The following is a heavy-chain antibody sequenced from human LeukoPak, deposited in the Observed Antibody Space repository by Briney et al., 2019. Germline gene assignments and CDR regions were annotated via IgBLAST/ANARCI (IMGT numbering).Heavy chain of an antibody. D-gene: IGHD3-22*01. CDR2: IYYSGST. CDR3: ARGHSMYYYDSSGYYYPRGAFDI. Sequence: SETLSLTCTVSGGSISSYYWSWIRQPPGKGLEWIGYIYYSGSTNYNPSLKSRVAISVDTSKNQFSLKLSSVTAADTAVYYCARGHSMYYYDSSGYYYPRGAFDIWGQGTMVTVSS. CDR1: GGSISSYY. J-gene: IGHJ3*02. V-gene: IGHV4-59*01.